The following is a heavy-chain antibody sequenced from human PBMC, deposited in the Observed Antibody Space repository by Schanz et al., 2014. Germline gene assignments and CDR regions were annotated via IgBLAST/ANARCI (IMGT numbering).Heavy chain of an antibody. CDR1: GFTFSTYA. CDR2: INTGGDST. Sequence: VQLVESGGTLVRPGGSLRLSCAASGFTFSTYAMAWVRQAPGKGLEWVSSINTGGDSTYYADSVKGRFTISRDNSRDTVYLQMNTLRAEDTAVYYCARKMKLGVYGGKGHDSLDIWGQGTMVTVSS. D-gene: IGHD4-17*01. V-gene: IGHV3-23*04. J-gene: IGHJ3*02. CDR3: ARKMKLGVYGGKGHDSLDI.